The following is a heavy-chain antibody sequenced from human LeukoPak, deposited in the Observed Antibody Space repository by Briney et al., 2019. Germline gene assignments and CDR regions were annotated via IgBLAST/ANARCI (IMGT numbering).Heavy chain of an antibody. V-gene: IGHV1-18*01. CDR2: SSAYNGNT. CDR1: GYTFTSYG. Sequence: ASVKVSCKASGYTFTSYGTRWARQAPGQGLEWMGWSSAYNGNTNYAQKLQGRVTMTTDTSPSTAYMELRSLRSDDTAVYYCARDAHAYCGGDCYSWYWGQGTLVTVSS. CDR3: ARDAHAYCGGDCYSWY. J-gene: IGHJ4*02. D-gene: IGHD2-21*02.